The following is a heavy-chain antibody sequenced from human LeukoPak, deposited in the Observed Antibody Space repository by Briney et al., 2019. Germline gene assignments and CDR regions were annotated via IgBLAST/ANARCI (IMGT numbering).Heavy chain of an antibody. V-gene: IGHV4-38-2*02. J-gene: IGHJ3*02. D-gene: IGHD3-22*01. CDR3: ARGPYSYDSSGAFDI. CDR1: GYSISSGHY. Sequence: SETLSLTCTVSGYSISSGHYWGWIRQPPGKGLEWIGNIFHSGDTQYNPSLQSRVTLSVDTSKNQFSLNLHSVTAADTAVYFCARGPYSYDSSGAFDIWGQGTMVTVSS. CDR2: IFHSGDT.